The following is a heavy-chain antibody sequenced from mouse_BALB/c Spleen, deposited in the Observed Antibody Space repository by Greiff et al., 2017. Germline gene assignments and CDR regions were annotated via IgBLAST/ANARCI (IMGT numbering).Heavy chain of an antibody. Sequence: VQLVESGAELARPGASVKMSCKASGYTFTSYTMHWVKQRPGQGLEWIGYINPSSGYTNYNQKFKDKATLTADKSSSTAYMQLKSLTSEDSAVYYCARGGYYGNYNAMDYWGQGTSVTVSS. D-gene: IGHD2-1*01. CDR1: GYTFTSYT. CDR2: INPSSGYT. CDR3: ARGGYYGNYNAMDY. V-gene: IGHV1-4*01. J-gene: IGHJ4*01.